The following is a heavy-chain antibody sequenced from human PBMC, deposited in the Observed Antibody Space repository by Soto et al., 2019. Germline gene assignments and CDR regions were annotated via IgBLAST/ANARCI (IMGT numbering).Heavy chain of an antibody. CDR1: GFTFSSCT. CDR3: LGCSGVACNRNYGMDV. CDR2: ISPSTSHI. D-gene: IGHD2-15*01. J-gene: IGHJ6*02. V-gene: IGHV3-21*01. Sequence: EVHLVESGGGLVKPGGSLRLSCAVSGFTFSSCTMNWVRQAPGKGLEWVSSISPSTSHIYYTDSVKGRFTISRDNAKNSLFLQLNSLRAEYTAAYYCLGCSGVACNRNYGMDVWGQGNRVTVPS.